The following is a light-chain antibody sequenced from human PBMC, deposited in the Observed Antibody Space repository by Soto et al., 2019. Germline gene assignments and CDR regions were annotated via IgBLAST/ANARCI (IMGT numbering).Light chain of an antibody. Sequence: ELVWTQSPGTLSLSPGERATLSCRASQSVSSSYLAWYQQKPGQAPRLLIYGASNRATGIPDRFSGSGSGTDFTLTISKLEPEDFALFYCQQYGNSPLTFGGGTKLDIK. J-gene: IGKJ4*01. CDR2: GAS. V-gene: IGKV3-20*01. CDR1: QSVSSSY. CDR3: QQYGNSPLT.